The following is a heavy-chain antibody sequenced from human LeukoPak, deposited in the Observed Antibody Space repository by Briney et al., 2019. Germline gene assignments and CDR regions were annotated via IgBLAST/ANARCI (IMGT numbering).Heavy chain of an antibody. CDR3: AKDSRITIFGVIDY. J-gene: IGHJ4*02. D-gene: IGHD3-3*01. Sequence: GGSLRLSCAASGFTFSSYAMRWVRQAPGKGLEWVSGISWNSGSIGYADSVKGRFTISRDNAKKSLYLQMNSLRAEDTALYYCAKDSRITIFGVIDYWGQGTLVTVSS. CDR2: ISWNSGSI. CDR1: GFTFSSYA. V-gene: IGHV3-9*01.